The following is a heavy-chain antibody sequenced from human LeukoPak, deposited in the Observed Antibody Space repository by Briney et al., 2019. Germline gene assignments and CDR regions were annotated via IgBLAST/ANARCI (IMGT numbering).Heavy chain of an antibody. CDR2: ICGSGGTT. J-gene: IGHJ4*02. CDR1: GFTFSNYA. Sequence: GSLRLSCAASGFTFSNYAMSWVRQAPGKGLEWISPICGSGGTTYYADSVKGRFTISRDNSKNTLYLQMRSLRAADPAVYYCAKWGDYDVLTGYYDSDYWGQGTLVTVSS. V-gene: IGHV3-23*01. CDR3: AKWGDYDVLTGYYDSDY. D-gene: IGHD3-9*01.